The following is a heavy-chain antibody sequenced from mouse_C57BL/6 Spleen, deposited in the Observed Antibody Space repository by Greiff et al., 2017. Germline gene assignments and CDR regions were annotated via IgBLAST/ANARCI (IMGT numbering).Heavy chain of an antibody. Sequence: EVKLMESGGGLVKPGGSLKLSCAASGFTFSSYAMSWVRQTPEKRLEWVATISDGGSYTYYPDNVKGRFTISRDNAKNNLYLQMSHLKSEDTAVYYCARYSSNAMDYWGQGTSVTVSS. CDR1: GFTFSSYA. J-gene: IGHJ4*01. D-gene: IGHD1-3*01. V-gene: IGHV5-4*03. CDR2: ISDGGSYT. CDR3: ARYSSNAMDY.